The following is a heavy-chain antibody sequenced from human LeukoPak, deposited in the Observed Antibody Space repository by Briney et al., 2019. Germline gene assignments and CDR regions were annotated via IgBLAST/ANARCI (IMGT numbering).Heavy chain of an antibody. CDR2: IYDGGTT. Sequence: GGSLRLSCAASGFTVSSYYMSWVRQAPEKGLEWVSVIYDGGTTYYADSVKGRFTISRDNSKNTLYLQMNSLRAEDTAVYYCARVEWLGHLLFDYWGQGTLVTVSS. D-gene: IGHD6-19*01. J-gene: IGHJ4*02. CDR3: ARVEWLGHLLFDY. CDR1: GFTVSSYY. V-gene: IGHV3-53*01.